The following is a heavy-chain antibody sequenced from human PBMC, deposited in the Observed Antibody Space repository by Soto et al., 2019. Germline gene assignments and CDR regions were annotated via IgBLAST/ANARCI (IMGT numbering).Heavy chain of an antibody. CDR2: IGGSGRNT. Sequence: GGSLRLSCAASGFMFSRSGMTWVRQAPGMRLESVAGIGGSGRNTYYADSVKGRFTISRDNSKNTLFLQMNSLRDEDTAIYYCAKDGLSDSPSAIDYWGQGTRVTVS. D-gene: IGHD6-13*01. CDR1: GFMFSRSG. V-gene: IGHV3-23*01. J-gene: IGHJ4*02. CDR3: AKDGLSDSPSAIDY.